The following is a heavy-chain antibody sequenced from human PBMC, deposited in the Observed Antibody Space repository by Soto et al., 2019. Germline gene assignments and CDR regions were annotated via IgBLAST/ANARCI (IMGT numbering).Heavy chain of an antibody. CDR3: AAEYGSGSYHYGMDV. Sequence: SVKVSCKASGYTFTSYYMHWVRQAPGQGLEWIGWIVVGSGKTNYAQKFQERVTITRDMSTSTAYMELSSLRSEDTAMYYCAAEYGSGSYHYGMDVWGQGTTVTVSS. J-gene: IGHJ6*02. CDR1: GYTFTSYY. CDR2: IVVGSGKT. V-gene: IGHV1-58*02. D-gene: IGHD3-10*01.